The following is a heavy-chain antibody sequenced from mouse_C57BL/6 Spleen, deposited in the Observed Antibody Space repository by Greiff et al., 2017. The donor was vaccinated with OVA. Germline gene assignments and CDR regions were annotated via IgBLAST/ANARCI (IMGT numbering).Heavy chain of an antibody. V-gene: IGHV1-82*01. D-gene: IGHD2-3*01. Sequence: LQESGPELVKPGASVKISCKASGYAFSSSWMNWVKQRPGKGLEWIGRIYPGDGDTNYNGTFKGKATLTADKSSSTAYMQLSSLTSEDSAVYFCARRRFYEGYSFAYWGQGTLVTVSA. CDR2: IYPGDGDT. J-gene: IGHJ3*01. CDR3: ARRRFYEGYSFAY. CDR1: GYAFSSSW.